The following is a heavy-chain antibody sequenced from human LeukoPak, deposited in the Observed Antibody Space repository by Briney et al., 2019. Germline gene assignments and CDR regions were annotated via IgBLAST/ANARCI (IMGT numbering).Heavy chain of an antibody. Sequence: AGGSLRLSCAATGFTFSTYSMNWVRQAPGKGLEWVSYISSSSTIYYADSVKGRFTISRDNAKNSLYLQMNSLRAEDTAVYYCRLQAVIPMPSDYWGQGTLVTVSS. CDR2: ISSSSTI. CDR3: RLQAVIPMPSDY. V-gene: IGHV3-48*01. CDR1: GFTFSTYS. D-gene: IGHD4-11*01. J-gene: IGHJ4*02.